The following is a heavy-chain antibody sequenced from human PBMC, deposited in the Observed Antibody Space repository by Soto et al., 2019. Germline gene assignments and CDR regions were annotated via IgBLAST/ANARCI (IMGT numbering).Heavy chain of an antibody. D-gene: IGHD3-22*01. Sequence: GGSLRLSCAASGFTFSSYAMSWVRQAPGKGLEWVSAISGSGGSTYYADSVKGRFTISRDNSKNTLYLQMNSLRAEDTAVYYCENSVIVVVTGAFDIWGQGTMVTVSS. CDR3: ENSVIVVVTGAFDI. V-gene: IGHV3-23*01. CDR2: ISGSGGST. CDR1: GFTFSSYA. J-gene: IGHJ3*02.